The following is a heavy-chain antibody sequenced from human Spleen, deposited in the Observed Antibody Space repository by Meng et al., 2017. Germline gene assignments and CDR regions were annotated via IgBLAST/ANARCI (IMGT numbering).Heavy chain of an antibody. V-gene: IGHV4-30-4*01. J-gene: IGHJ5*02. D-gene: IGHD2-2*01. CDR1: GASISSGDYY. Sequence: QAQLQESGPGLVTPSQTLSLTCSVSGASISSGDYYWSWVRQPPGKGLEWIGYNYYSGTAYYNPSLRSRVTMAVDTSKNQFSLELTSVTAADPAVYYCARVSSASSHPRFDPWGQGTLVTVSS. CDR3: ARVSSASSHPRFDP. CDR2: NYYSGTA.